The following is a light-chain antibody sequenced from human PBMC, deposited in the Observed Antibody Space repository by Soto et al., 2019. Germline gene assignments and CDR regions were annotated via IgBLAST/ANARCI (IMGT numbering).Light chain of an antibody. CDR1: SSDVGSYNL. J-gene: IGLJ1*01. CDR2: EGS. V-gene: IGLV2-23*03. CDR3: CSYAGTSGFAYV. Sequence: SALTQPASVSGSPGQSITISCTGTSSDVGSYNLVSWYQQHPGKAPELMIYEGSKRPSGVSDRFSGSKSGNTASLTISGLQAEDEADYYCCSYAGTSGFAYVFGTGTKVTVL.